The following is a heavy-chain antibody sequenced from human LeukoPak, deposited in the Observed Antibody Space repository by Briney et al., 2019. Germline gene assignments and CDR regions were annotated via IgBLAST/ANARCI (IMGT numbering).Heavy chain of an antibody. Sequence: ASVKVSCKASGHTFTSYGISWVRQAPGQGLEWMGWISAYNGNTNYAQKLQGRVTMTTDTSTSTAYMELRSLRSDDTAVYDCARDTTGGSSVDYWGQGTLVTVSS. CDR3: ARDTTGGSSVDY. J-gene: IGHJ4*02. V-gene: IGHV1-18*01. CDR1: GHTFTSYG. D-gene: IGHD6-6*01. CDR2: ISAYNGNT.